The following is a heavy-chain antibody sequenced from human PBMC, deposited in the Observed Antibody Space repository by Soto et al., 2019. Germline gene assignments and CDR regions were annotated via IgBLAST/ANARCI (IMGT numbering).Heavy chain of an antibody. CDR2: IWYDGSNK. CDR1: GFTFSSYG. D-gene: IGHD4-17*01. CDR3: ARDGDYGGNGMGY. J-gene: IGHJ4*02. V-gene: IGHV3-33*01. Sequence: QPGGSLRLSCAASGFTFSSYGMHWVRQAPGKGLEWVAVIWYDGSNKYYADSVKGRFTISRDNSKNTLYLQMNSLRAEDTAVYYCARDGDYGGNGMGYWGQGTLVTVSS.